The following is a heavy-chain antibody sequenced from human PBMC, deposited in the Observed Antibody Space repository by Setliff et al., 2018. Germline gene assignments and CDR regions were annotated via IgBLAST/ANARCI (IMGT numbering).Heavy chain of an antibody. J-gene: IGHJ4*02. Sequence: ASVKVSCKTSGYPFVGYFIYWMRQAPGQGLEWVGWIDPKSGRTKYAVKFQGRVTMTKDTSSSTIYMEVNSLTSDDTAVYFCAKQGDLAFDYWGQGTQVTVSS. CDR3: AKQGDLAFDY. D-gene: IGHD3-16*01. CDR2: IDPKSGRT. V-gene: IGHV1-2*02. CDR1: GYPFVGYF.